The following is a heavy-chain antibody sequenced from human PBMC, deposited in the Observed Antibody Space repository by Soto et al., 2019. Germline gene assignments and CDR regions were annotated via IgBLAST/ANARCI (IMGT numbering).Heavy chain of an antibody. CDR2: IWYDGSNK. V-gene: IGHV3-33*01. CDR3: ASALETGDY. D-gene: IGHD3-10*01. J-gene: IGHJ4*02. Sequence: QVQLVESGGGVVQPGRSLRLSCVASGFTFSNYGMHWVRQAPGKGPEWVAVIWYDGSNKDYADSVKGRFTISRDNSRNTLYLQMNSLRAEDTGVYYCASALETGDYWGQGTLVTVSS. CDR1: GFTFSNYG.